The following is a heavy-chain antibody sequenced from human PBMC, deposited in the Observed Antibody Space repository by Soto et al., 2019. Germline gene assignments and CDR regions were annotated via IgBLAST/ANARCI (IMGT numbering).Heavy chain of an antibody. V-gene: IGHV5-51*01. CDR3: ARLDYYDSSGYYRSHAFDI. CDR1: GYSFTSYW. J-gene: IGHJ3*02. CDR2: IYPGDSDT. D-gene: IGHD3-22*01. Sequence: GESLKISCKGSGYSFTSYWIGWVRQMPGKGLKWMGIIYPGDSDTRYSPSFQGQVTISADKSISTAYLQWSSLKASDTAMYYCARLDYYDSSGYYRSHAFDIWGQGTMVTVSS.